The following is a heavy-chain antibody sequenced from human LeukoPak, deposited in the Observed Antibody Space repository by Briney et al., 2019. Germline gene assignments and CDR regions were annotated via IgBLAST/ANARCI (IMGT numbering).Heavy chain of an antibody. CDR2: ISGSGGST. D-gene: IGHD3-22*01. Sequence: GGSLRLSCAASGFTFSSYAMSWVRQAPGKGLEWVSAISGSGGSTYYADSVKGRFTISRDNSKNTLYLQMNSLRAEDTAVYYCAKGTTGITMIVVVLFDYWGQGTLVTVSP. CDR1: GFTFSSYA. CDR3: AKGTTGITMIVVVLFDY. V-gene: IGHV3-23*01. J-gene: IGHJ4*02.